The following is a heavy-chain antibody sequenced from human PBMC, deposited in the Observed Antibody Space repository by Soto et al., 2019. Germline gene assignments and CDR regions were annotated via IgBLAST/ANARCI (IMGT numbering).Heavy chain of an antibody. CDR1: GFTFSTYW. CDR2: INSDGSIT. V-gene: IGHV3-74*03. D-gene: IGHD3-10*01. CDR3: ARVATGSYSWRES. Sequence: EVQLEESGGDLVQPGGSLRLSCAASGFTFSTYWMHWVRQAPGKGLVWVSRINSDGSITTYADSVKGRFTISRDNSKNTLYLQMNSLRAEDTAVYYCARVATGSYSWRESWGQGTLVTVYS. J-gene: IGHJ5*02.